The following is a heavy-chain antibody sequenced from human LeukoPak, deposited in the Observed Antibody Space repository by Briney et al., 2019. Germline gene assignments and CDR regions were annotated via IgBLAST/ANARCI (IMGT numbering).Heavy chain of an antibody. CDR2: ISVSGSKT. CDR1: RFTLSTSA. CDR3: ARGTYYDFWSGYYDSYYFDY. J-gene: IGHJ4*02. D-gene: IGHD3-3*01. V-gene: IGHV3-23*01. Sequence: PGGSLRLSCAASRFTLSTSAMSWVRQAPGKGLEWVSAISVSGSKTYFADSVKGRFAISRDNAKNSLYLQMNSLRAEDTAVYYCARGTYYDFWSGYYDSYYFDYWGQGTLVTVSS.